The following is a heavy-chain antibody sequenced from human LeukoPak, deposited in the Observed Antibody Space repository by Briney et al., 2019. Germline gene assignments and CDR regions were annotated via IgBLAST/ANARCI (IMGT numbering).Heavy chain of an antibody. CDR2: IWYDGSNK. J-gene: IGHJ6*03. V-gene: IGHV3-33*06. D-gene: IGHD3-3*01. Sequence: GRSLRLSCAASGFTFSSYGMHWVRQAPGKGLEWVAVIWYDGSNKYYADSVKGRFTISRDNSKNTLYLQMNSLRAEDTAVYYCAKSPRRFLEYYYMDVWGKGTTVTVSS. CDR3: AKSPRRFLEYYYMDV. CDR1: GFTFSSYG.